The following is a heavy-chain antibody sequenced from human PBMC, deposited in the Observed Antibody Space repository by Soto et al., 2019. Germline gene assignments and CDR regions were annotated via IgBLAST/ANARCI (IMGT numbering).Heavy chain of an antibody. V-gene: IGHV1-18*01. D-gene: IGHD3-16*01. CDR2: ISAYNGNT. CDR3: ARGARILGALRAFDI. J-gene: IGHJ3*02. CDR1: GVTKKSRC. Sequence: KACGVTKKSRCLWSLHQATEQGLEWMGWISAYNGNTNYAQKLQGRVTMTTDTSTSTAYMELRSLRSDDTAVYYFARGARILGALRAFDIWGQGTMVT.